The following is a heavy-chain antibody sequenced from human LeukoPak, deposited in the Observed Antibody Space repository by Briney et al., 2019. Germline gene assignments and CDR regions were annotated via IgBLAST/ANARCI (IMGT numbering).Heavy chain of an antibody. CDR1: GFTFSTYG. CDR2: IWYDGSKA. J-gene: IGHJ4*02. Sequence: PGGSLRLSCAASGFTFSTYGMHWVRQAPGRGLEWVAVIWYDGSKAYYADSVTGRFTISRDKSNNAVYLQMTSLRAEDTALYYCARGYRVNTPIDYWGQGTLVTASS. CDR3: ARGYRVNTPIDY. V-gene: IGHV3-33*01. D-gene: IGHD3-22*01.